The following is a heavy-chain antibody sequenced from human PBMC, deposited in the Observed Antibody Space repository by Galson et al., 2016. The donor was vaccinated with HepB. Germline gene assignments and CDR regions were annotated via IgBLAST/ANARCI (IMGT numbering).Heavy chain of an antibody. CDR3: AARTTDYGGVGRLHF. CDR2: ISGDGGST. CDR1: GFTFGRYA. V-gene: IGHV3-23*01. J-gene: IGHJ4*02. Sequence: SLRLSCAASGFTFGRYAMSWVRQAPGKGLEWVSAISGDGGSTYYAGSVQGRFTSSRDRSTNTMYLQMNTLSPEDTAVYYCAARTTDYGGVGRLHFWGQGTLVTVSS. D-gene: IGHD4-23*01.